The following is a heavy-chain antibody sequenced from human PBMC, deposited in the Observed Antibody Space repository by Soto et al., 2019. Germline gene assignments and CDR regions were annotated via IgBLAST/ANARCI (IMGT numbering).Heavy chain of an antibody. CDR1: GGTFSSYA. CDR3: ARAKGGAYGGNSPFDY. J-gene: IGHJ4*02. D-gene: IGHD4-17*01. Sequence: QVQLVQSGAEVKMPGSSVKVSCKASGGTFSSYAISWVRQAPGQGLEWMGGIIPIFGTANYAQKFQGRVTITADKSTSTAYMELSSLRSEDTAVYYCARAKGGAYGGNSPFDYWGQGTLVTVSS. CDR2: IIPIFGTA. V-gene: IGHV1-69*06.